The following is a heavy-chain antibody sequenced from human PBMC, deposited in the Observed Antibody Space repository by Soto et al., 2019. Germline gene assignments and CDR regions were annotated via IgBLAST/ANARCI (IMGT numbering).Heavy chain of an antibody. CDR2: INHSGST. V-gene: IGHV4-34*01. CDR3: ARDRYSSSSWGGADWFDP. CDR1: GGSFSGYY. D-gene: IGHD6-13*01. J-gene: IGHJ5*02. Sequence: PSETLSLTCAVYGGSFSGYYWSWIRQPPGKGLEWIGEINHSGSTNYNPSLKSRVTISVDTSKNQFSLKLSSVTAADTAVYYCARDRYSSSSWGGADWFDPWGQGTLVTVSS.